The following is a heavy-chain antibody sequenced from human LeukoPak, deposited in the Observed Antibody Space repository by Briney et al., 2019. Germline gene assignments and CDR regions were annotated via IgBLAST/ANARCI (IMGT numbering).Heavy chain of an antibody. Sequence: SETLSLTCTVSVGSISSSSYHWGWIRQPPGKGLEWIASIYYSGSTYYNPSLKSRVTISVDTSKNQFSLKLSSVTAADTAVYYCARLNKRGYSYGSWGQGTLVTVSS. CDR2: IYYSGST. CDR1: VGSISSSSYH. J-gene: IGHJ5*02. V-gene: IGHV4-39*07. CDR3: ARLNKRGYSYGS. D-gene: IGHD5-18*01.